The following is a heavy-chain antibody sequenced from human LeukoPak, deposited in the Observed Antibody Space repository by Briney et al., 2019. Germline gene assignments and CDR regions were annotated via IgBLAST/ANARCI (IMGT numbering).Heavy chain of an antibody. Sequence: GGSLRLSCAASGFTFSSYGMHWVRQAPGKGLEWVAVISYDGSNKYYADSVKGRFTISRDNSKNTLYLQMNSLRAEDTAVYYCAKEDIVVVSAAMSPKGTSYYYYYYGMDVWGQGTTVTVSS. V-gene: IGHV3-30*18. CDR2: ISYDGSNK. D-gene: IGHD2-2*01. CDR1: GFTFSSYG. J-gene: IGHJ6*02. CDR3: AKEDIVVVSAAMSPKGTSYYYYYYGMDV.